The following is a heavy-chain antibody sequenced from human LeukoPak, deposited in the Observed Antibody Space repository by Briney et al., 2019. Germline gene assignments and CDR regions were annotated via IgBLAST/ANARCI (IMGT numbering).Heavy chain of an antibody. CDR3: AGDTSGYYYVNY. Sequence: GGSLRLSCAVSGFTVSSNYMSWVRQAPGKGLEWGSVIYSGGSTYYADSVKGRFTVSRDNSQNMLYLQMNSLRVEDTAVYYCAGDTSGYYYVNYWGQGTLVTVSS. D-gene: IGHD3-22*01. CDR1: GFTVSSNY. J-gene: IGHJ4*02. V-gene: IGHV3-53*01. CDR2: IYSGGST.